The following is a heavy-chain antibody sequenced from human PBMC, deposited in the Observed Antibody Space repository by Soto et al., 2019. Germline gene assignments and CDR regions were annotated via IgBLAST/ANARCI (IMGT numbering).Heavy chain of an antibody. D-gene: IGHD3-10*01. CDR1: GYSFTSYW. CDR3: ARLPYGSGSYYPNYYYYGMDV. V-gene: IGHV5-51*01. CDR2: IYPGDSDT. J-gene: IGHJ6*02. Sequence: GESLKISCKGSGYSFTSYWIGWVRQMPGKGLEWMGIIYPGDSDTRYSPSFQGQVTISADKSISTAYLQWSSLKASDTAMYYCARLPYGSGSYYPNYYYYGMDVWGQGTTVAVSS.